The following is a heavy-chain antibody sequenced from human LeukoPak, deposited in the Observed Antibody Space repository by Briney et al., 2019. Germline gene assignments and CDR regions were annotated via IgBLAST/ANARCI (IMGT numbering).Heavy chain of an antibody. D-gene: IGHD5-12*01. Sequence: SQTLSLTCAVSGGSISSGGYSWSWIRQPPGKGLEWIGYIYHSGSTYYNPSLKSRVTISVDRSKNQFSLKLSSVTAADTAVYYCARNGGYCIDYWGQGTLVTVSS. CDR1: GGSISSGGYS. CDR3: ARNGGYCIDY. CDR2: IYHSGST. V-gene: IGHV4-30-2*01. J-gene: IGHJ4*02.